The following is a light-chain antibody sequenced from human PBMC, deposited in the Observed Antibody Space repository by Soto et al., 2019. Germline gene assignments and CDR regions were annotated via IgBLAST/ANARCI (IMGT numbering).Light chain of an antibody. V-gene: IGKV1-39*01. J-gene: IGKJ2*01. CDR2: LTS. Sequence: DLQMTQSPSSLSAFVGDRVTITCRASRSIGNYLNWYQQKPESAPKLLIYLTSSLQSGVPSRFSGSGSGTDFTLTISSLQPEDFATYYCQQSYSTPYSFGQGTKLEIK. CDR1: RSIGNY. CDR3: QQSYSTPYS.